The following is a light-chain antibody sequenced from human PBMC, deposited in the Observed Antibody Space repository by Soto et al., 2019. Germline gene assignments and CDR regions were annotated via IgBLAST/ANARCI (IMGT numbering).Light chain of an antibody. V-gene: IGKV1-39*01. CDR3: QQSSSTPLT. J-gene: IGKJ4*01. Sequence: IHMTQSPSALSASVGDRVTISCRASETISHYLNWYQQKPGKAPKLLIYSASKLQSGVPARFSGSGSGTDFTLTITSLQSEDFATYYCQQSSSTPLTFGGGTKVAI. CDR2: SAS. CDR1: ETISHY.